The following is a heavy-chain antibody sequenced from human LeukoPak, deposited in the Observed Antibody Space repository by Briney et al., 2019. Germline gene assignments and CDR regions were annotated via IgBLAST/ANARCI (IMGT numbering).Heavy chain of an antibody. CDR2: TYYRSKWYN. CDR3: ARLWFGELTYYYYGMDV. D-gene: IGHD3-10*01. J-gene: IGHJ6*02. V-gene: IGHV6-1*01. CDR1: GDSVSSNSAA. Sequence: SQTLSLTCAISGDSVSSNSAAWNWIRQSPSRGLEWLGRTYYRSKWYNDYVVSVKSRITINPDTSKNQFSLQLNSVTPEDTAVYYCARLWFGELTYYYYGMDVWGQGTTVTVSS.